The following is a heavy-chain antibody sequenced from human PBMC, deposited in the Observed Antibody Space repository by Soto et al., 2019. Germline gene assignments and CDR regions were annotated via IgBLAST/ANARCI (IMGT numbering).Heavy chain of an antibody. Sequence: SETLSLTCAVYGGSFSGYYWSWIRQPPGKGLEWIGEINHSGSTNYNPSLKSRVTISVDTSKNQFSLKLSSVTAADTAVYYCARSPPNRYYVWGSYRSGNDYWGQGTLVTVSS. CDR2: INHSGST. V-gene: IGHV4-34*01. CDR1: GGSFSGYY. D-gene: IGHD3-16*02. CDR3: ARSPPNRYYVWGSYRSGNDY. J-gene: IGHJ4*02.